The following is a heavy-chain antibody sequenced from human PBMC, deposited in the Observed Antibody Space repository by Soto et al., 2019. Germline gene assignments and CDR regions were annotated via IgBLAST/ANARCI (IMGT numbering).Heavy chain of an antibody. CDR2: MNPNSGNT. V-gene: IGHV1-8*01. D-gene: IGHD4-4*01. Sequence: ASVKVSCKASGYTFTSYDINWVRQATGEELEWMGWMNPNSGNTGYAQKFQGRVTMTRNTSISTAYMELSSLRSEDTVVYYCARDAHDYSNTKFDPWGQGTLVTVSS. J-gene: IGHJ5*02. CDR1: GYTFTSYD. CDR3: ARDAHDYSNTKFDP.